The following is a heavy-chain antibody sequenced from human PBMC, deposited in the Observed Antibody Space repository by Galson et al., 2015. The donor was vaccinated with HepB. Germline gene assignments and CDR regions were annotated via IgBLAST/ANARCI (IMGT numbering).Heavy chain of an antibody. J-gene: IGHJ4*02. CDR2: INPNSGGT. CDR3: ARSYYDFWSGYYDY. Sequence: SVKVSCKASGYTFTGYYMHWVRQAPGQGLEWMGRINPNSGGTNYAQKFQGRVTMTRDTSISTAYMELSRLRSDDTAVYYCARSYYDFWSGYYDYWGQGTLVTVSS. V-gene: IGHV1-2*06. CDR1: GYTFTGYY. D-gene: IGHD3-3*01.